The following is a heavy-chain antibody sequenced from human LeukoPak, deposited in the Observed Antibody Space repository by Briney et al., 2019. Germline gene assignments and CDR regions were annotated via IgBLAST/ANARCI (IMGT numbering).Heavy chain of an antibody. D-gene: IGHD2-21*02. CDR1: GFTFSSYS. J-gene: IGHJ5*02. CDR2: ISDSSGTI. V-gene: IGHV3-48*01. Sequence: GGFLRLSCTASGFTFSSYSMNWVRQAPGKGLEWVSYISDSSGTIYYADSVKGRFTISRDNAKNSLSLQMNSLRAEDTAVYYCAREMTRRYNWFDPWGQGTLVTVSS. CDR3: AREMTRRYNWFDP.